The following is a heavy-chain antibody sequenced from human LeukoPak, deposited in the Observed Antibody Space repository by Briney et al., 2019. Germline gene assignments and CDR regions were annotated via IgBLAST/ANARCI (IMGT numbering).Heavy chain of an antibody. CDR2: ISSDGSEI. J-gene: IGHJ5*02. CDR1: GITFSMYG. CDR3: ARLYCGGDCFDP. Sequence: GRSLRLSCAASGITFSMYGMHWVRQAPGKGLEWLAVISSDGSEIHFADSVKGRFTISRDNSKNSLYLQMNSLRAEDTALYYCARLYCGGDCFDPWGQGTLVTVSS. V-gene: IGHV3-30*03. D-gene: IGHD2-21*01.